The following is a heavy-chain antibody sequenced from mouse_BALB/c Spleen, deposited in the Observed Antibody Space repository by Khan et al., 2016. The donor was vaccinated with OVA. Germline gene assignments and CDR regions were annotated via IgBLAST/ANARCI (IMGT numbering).Heavy chain of an antibody. D-gene: IGHD1-2*01. CDR1: GYTFTDYA. V-gene: IGHV1S137*01. CDR3: ARPSTATAMDY. J-gene: IGHJ4*01. Sequence: QVQLQQSGAELVRPGVSVKISCKGSGYTFTDYAMHWVKQSHAKSLEWIGVISTYYGDASYNQKFKGKATMTVDKSSSTAYMELARLTSEDSAIYYCARPSTATAMDYWGQGTLVTVSA. CDR2: ISTYYGDA.